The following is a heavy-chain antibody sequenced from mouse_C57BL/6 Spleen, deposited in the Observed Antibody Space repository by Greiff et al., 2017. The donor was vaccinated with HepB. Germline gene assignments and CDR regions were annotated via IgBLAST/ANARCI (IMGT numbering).Heavy chain of an antibody. D-gene: IGHD2-4*01. CDR1: GYAFSSSW. V-gene: IGHV1-82*01. J-gene: IGHJ1*03. CDR3: ARALFYDYDWYFDV. Sequence: QVQLKQSGPELVKPGASVKISCKASGYAFSSSWMNWVKQRTGKGLEWIGRIYPGDGDTNYNGKFKGKATLTADKSSSTAYMQLSSLTSEDSAVYFCARALFYDYDWYFDVWGTGTTVTVSS. CDR2: IYPGDGDT.